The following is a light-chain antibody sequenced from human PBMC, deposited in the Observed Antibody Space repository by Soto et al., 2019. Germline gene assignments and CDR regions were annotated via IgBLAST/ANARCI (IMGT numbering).Light chain of an antibody. V-gene: IGKV3-20*01. CDR3: QQYGSSPRT. J-gene: IGKJ1*01. CDR2: GAS. Sequence: EIVLTQSPGTLSLSPGQRATLSCRASQSVSSSFLAWYQQKPGQAPRLLIYGASSRATGIPDRFRGGGSGTDFTLTISSLEPEDSAVYYWQQYGSSPRTFGQGTKVEIK. CDR1: QSVSSSF.